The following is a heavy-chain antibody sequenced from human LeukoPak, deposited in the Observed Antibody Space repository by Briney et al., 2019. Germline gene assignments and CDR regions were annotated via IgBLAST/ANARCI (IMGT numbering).Heavy chain of an antibody. D-gene: IGHD6-19*01. V-gene: IGHV4-39*01. J-gene: IGHJ4*02. CDR2: IYYSGST. Sequence: SETLSLTCTVSRGSISSSSYYWGWIRQPPGKGLEWIGSIYYSGSTYYNPSLKSRVTISVDTSKNQFSLKLSSVTAADTAVYYCARHALEAVAGHFDYWGQGTLVTVSS. CDR3: ARHALEAVAGHFDY. CDR1: RGSISSSSYY.